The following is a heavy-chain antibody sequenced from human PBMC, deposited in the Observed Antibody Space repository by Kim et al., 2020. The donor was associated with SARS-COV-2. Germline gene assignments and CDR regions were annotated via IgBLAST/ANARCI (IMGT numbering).Heavy chain of an antibody. D-gene: IGHD6-25*01. V-gene: IGHV3-7*01. CDR3: ARIGYSSGCSDY. CDR2: IKQDGSEK. J-gene: IGHJ4*02. Sequence: GGSLRLSCAASGFPFSNYWMNWVRQAPGKGLEWVANIKQDGSEKHYEDSVKGRFTISRDNAKNSVYLQINSLRDADTAVYYCARIGYSSGCSDYWGQG. CDR1: GFPFSNYW.